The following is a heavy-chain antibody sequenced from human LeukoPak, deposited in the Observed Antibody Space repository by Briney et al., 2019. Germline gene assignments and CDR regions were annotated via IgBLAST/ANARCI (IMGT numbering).Heavy chain of an antibody. CDR3: ARGAIYSSSWYKARALTYFDY. CDR1: GGSFSGYY. D-gene: IGHD6-13*01. J-gene: IGHJ4*02. CDR2: INHSGST. V-gene: IGHV4-34*01. Sequence: SETLSLTCAVYGGSFSGYYWSWIRQPPGKGLEWIGEINHSGSTNYNPSLKSRVTISVDTSKNQFSLKLSSVTAADTAVYYCARGAIYSSSWYKARALTYFDYWGQGTLVTVSS.